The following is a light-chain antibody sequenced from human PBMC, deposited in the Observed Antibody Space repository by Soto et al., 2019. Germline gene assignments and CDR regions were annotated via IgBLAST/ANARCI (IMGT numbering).Light chain of an antibody. CDR3: QTWGTGIVV. CDR2: LNSDGSH. V-gene: IGLV4-69*01. Sequence: QSVLTQSPSASASLGASVKLTCTLSSGHSSYAIAWHQQQPEKGPRYLMYLNSDGSHSKGDGIPDRFSGSSSGAERYLTISSLQSEDEADYYCQTWGTGIVVFGGGTKSPS. CDR1: SGHSSYA. J-gene: IGLJ2*01.